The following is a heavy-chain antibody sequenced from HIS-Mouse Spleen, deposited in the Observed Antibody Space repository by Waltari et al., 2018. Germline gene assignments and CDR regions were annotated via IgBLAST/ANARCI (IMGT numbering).Heavy chain of an antibody. CDR1: GGSISSSSYY. CDR3: AREIPYSSSWYDWYFDL. D-gene: IGHD6-13*01. J-gene: IGHJ2*01. CDR2: IYYRGRT. V-gene: IGHV4-39*07. Sequence: QLQLQESGPGLVKPSETLSLTCTVSGGSISSSSYYWGWIRQPPGKGLEWIGSIYYRGRTYYKPALTSRVTISVDTSKNQFSLKLSAVTAADTAVYYCAREIPYSSSWYDWYFDLWGRGTLVTVSS.